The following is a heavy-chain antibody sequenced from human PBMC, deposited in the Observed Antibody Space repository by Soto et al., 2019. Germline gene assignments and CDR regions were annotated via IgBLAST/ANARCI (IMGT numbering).Heavy chain of an antibody. CDR1: GFTCSSYW. J-gene: IGHJ4*02. CDR3: ATEVWVYYDFWSGYSDY. V-gene: IGHV3-7*01. CDR2: IKEDGSDM. Sequence: EVPLVESGGGLVQPGGSLRLSCAASGFTCSSYWISWVRQAPGKGLEWVANIKEDGSDMYYVDSVKGRFTISRDNAKNSLYLQMNSLRAEDTAVYYCATEVWVYYDFWSGYSDYWGQGTLVTVSS. D-gene: IGHD3-3*01.